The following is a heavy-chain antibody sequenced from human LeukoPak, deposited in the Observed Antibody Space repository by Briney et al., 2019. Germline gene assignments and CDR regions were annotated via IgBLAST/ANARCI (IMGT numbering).Heavy chain of an antibody. D-gene: IGHD4-17*01. CDR1: GFTFSSYA. CDR3: AKSGYGDYFNFDY. Sequence: PGGSLRLSCAASGFTFSSYAMSWVRQAPGKGLEWVSAISGSGGSTYYTDSVKGRFTISRDNSKNTLYLQMNSLRAEDTAVYYCAKSGYGDYFNFDYWGQGTLVTVSS. V-gene: IGHV3-23*01. J-gene: IGHJ4*02. CDR2: ISGSGGST.